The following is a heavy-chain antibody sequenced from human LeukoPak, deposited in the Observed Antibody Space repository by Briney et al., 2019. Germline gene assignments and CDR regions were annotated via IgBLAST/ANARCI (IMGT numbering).Heavy chain of an antibody. J-gene: IGHJ6*03. CDR1: GFTFSSYE. CDR2: ISSSSSTI. D-gene: IGHD3-9*01. CDR3: AREAGYFDWLPHLTLGYMDV. Sequence: PGGSLRLSCAASGFTFSSYEMNWVRQAPGKGLEWVSYISSSSSTIYYADSVKGRFTISRDNAKNSLYLQMNSLRAEDTAVYYCAREAGYFDWLPHLTLGYMDVWGKGTTVTVSS. V-gene: IGHV3-48*01.